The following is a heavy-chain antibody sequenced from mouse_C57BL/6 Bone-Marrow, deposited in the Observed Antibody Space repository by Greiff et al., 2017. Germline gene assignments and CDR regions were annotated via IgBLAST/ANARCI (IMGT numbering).Heavy chain of an antibody. V-gene: IGHV1-26*01. J-gene: IGHJ2*01. D-gene: IGHD1-1*01. Sequence: VQLQQSGPELVKPGASVKISCKASGYTFTDYYMNWVKQSHGKSLEWIGDINPNNGGTSYNQKFKGKATLTVDKSSSTAYMELRSLTSEDSAVYYCARPAGSSYNYWGQGTTLTVSS. CDR3: ARPAGSSYNY. CDR2: INPNNGGT. CDR1: GYTFTDYY.